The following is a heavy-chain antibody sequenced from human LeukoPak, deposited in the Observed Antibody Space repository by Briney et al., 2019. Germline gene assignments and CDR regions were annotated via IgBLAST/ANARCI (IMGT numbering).Heavy chain of an antibody. CDR2: IKPDGSDK. CDR3: ATISAQTFDI. J-gene: IGHJ3*02. CDR1: GFSFRRHW. Sequence: SGGSLRLSCVGSGFSFRRHWVNWVRQSPGKGLEWVANIKPDGSDKYYVDSARGRFTVSRDNAKNSAFLQMNSLRAEDTAIYYCATISAQTFDIWGQGTLVSVSS. V-gene: IGHV3-7*01. D-gene: IGHD5-24*01.